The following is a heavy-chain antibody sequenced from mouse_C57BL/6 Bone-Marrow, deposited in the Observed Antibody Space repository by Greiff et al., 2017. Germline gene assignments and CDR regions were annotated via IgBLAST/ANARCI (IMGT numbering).Heavy chain of an antibody. CDR1: GYTFTSYW. J-gene: IGHJ1*03. V-gene: IGHV1-64*01. CDR2: IHPNSGST. D-gene: IGHD1-1*01. CDR3: ARDYGSEGWYFDV. Sequence: QVQLQQPGAELVKPGASVKLSCKASGYTFTSYWMHWVKQRPGQGLEWIGMIHPNSGSTNYNEKFKSKATLTVDKSSSTAYMQLSSLTSEDSAVYYCARDYGSEGWYFDVWGTGTTVTVSS.